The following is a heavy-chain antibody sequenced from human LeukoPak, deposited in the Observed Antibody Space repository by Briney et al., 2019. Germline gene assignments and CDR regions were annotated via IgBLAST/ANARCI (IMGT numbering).Heavy chain of an antibody. CDR1: GFTFSDYY. Sequence: GGSLRLSCATSGFTFSDYYMSWIRQAPGKGLVWVSYISSSGSTIYYADSVKGRFTISRDNAKNSLYLQMNSLRAEDTAVYYCASGLRFLEWLGAFDIWGQGTMVTVSS. CDR2: ISSSGSTI. CDR3: ASGLRFLEWLGAFDI. V-gene: IGHV3-11*04. J-gene: IGHJ3*02. D-gene: IGHD3-3*01.